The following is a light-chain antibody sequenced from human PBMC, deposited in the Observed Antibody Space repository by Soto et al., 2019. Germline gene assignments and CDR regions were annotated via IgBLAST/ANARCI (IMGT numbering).Light chain of an antibody. CDR1: SSDVGGYNY. V-gene: IGLV2-14*01. Sequence: QSALTQPASVSGSPGQSITISCTGTSSDVGGYNYVSWYQQHPGKAPKLMIYEVSNRPSGVSNRFSGSKSGNTASLTISGLQAEDEADYYCSSYTSSSTPIVFGTGTKVTVL. CDR3: SSYTSSSTPIV. J-gene: IGLJ1*01. CDR2: EVS.